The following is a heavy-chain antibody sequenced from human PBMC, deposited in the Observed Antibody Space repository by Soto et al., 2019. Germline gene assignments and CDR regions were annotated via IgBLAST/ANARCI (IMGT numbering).Heavy chain of an antibody. D-gene: IGHD6-13*01. CDR2: INSDGSST. Sequence: EVQLVESGGGLVQPGESLRLSCAASGFTFSSYWMHWIRQAPGKGLVWVSRINSDGSSTSYADSVKGRFTISRDNAKNTLYLQMNSLRAEDTAVYYCARSQTIAAAGTWGMDVWGQGTTVTVSS. V-gene: IGHV3-74*01. J-gene: IGHJ6*02. CDR1: GFTFSSYW. CDR3: ARSQTIAAAGTWGMDV.